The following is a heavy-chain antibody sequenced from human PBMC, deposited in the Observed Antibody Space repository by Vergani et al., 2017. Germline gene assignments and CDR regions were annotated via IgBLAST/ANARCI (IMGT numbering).Heavy chain of an antibody. CDR3: ARRSYYGSGSYSWGWFDP. V-gene: IGHV4-61*02. CDR2: VYTSGMT. CDR1: GGSINTGAYY. D-gene: IGHD3-10*01. J-gene: IGHJ5*02. Sequence: QVQLQESGPRLVRPSQTLSLTCTVSGGSINTGAYYWSWIRQPAGKGLEWIGRVYTSGMTNYNPSLKSRVTILVDRSKSQLSLKLTSMTAADTAVYYCARRSYYGSGSYSWGWFDPWGQGTLVTVSS.